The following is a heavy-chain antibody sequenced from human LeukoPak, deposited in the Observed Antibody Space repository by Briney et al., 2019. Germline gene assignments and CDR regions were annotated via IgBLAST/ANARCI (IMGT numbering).Heavy chain of an antibody. D-gene: IGHD3-22*01. CDR1: GFTFSSYD. V-gene: IGHV3-30*18. J-gene: IGHJ6*02. Sequence: GGSLIHSCAASGFTFSSYDMHWVRQAPGKGLEWVAIISYDGSSEYYADSVKGRFTISRDNSKNTLYLQMNSLRADDTAVYYCAKRHSSALDVWGQGTTVTVSS. CDR2: ISYDGSSE. CDR3: AKRHSSALDV.